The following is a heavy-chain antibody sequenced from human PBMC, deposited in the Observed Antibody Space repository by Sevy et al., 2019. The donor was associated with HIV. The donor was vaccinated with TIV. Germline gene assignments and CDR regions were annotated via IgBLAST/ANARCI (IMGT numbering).Heavy chain of an antibody. CDR3: AGEVGGFNWRPYYFDS. CDR2: IKQDESEK. V-gene: IGHV3-7*01. J-gene: IGHJ4*02. CDR1: GFRFTDYW. Sequence: GGSLRLSCAASGFRFTDYWMSWVRQTPGKGLEWVATIKQDESEKYYVDSVKGRFVISRDNGNTSVSLQMNGLRVEDTALYYCAGEVGGFNWRPYYFDSWGQGTLVTVSS. D-gene: IGHD3-16*01.